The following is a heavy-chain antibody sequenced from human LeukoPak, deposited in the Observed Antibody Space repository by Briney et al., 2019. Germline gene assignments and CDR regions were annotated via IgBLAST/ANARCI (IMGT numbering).Heavy chain of an antibody. CDR1: VYSLSSGYS. J-gene: IGHJ4*02. D-gene: IGHD4-17*01. Sequence: SQTLSLTCTVSVYSLSSGYSWGWIRHPPGKGLEWIGSIYHSGSTYYNPSLKSRVTISVDTSKNHFSLKLSAVTCADTAGYFWARFYDDGDYGFRTLMVYWGQRTLLTVSA. CDR3: ARFYDDGDYGFRTLMVY. V-gene: IGHV4-38-2*02. CDR2: IYHSGST.